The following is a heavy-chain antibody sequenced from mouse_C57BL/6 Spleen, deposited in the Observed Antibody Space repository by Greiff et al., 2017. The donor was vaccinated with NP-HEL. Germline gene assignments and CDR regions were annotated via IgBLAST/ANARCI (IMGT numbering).Heavy chain of an antibody. D-gene: IGHD3-1*01. CDR3: TRWGYEGLAMDY. CDR2: IDPETGGT. CDR1: GYTFTDYE. J-gene: IGHJ4*01. Sequence: QVQLQQSGAELVRPGASVTLSCKASGYTFTDYEMHWVKQTPVHGLEWIGAIDPETGGTAYNQKFKGKAILTADKSSSTAYMELRSLTSEDSAVYYCTRWGYEGLAMDYWGQGTSVTVSS. V-gene: IGHV1-15*01.